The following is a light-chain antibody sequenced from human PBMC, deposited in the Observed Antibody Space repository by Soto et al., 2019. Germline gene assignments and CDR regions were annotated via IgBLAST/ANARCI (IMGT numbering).Light chain of an antibody. CDR3: QQYNSFSWT. Sequence: DIQMTQSPSTLSASVGDRVTITCRASQSISSWLAWYQQKPGKAPKLLIYDASSLESGVPSRFSGSGSGTDFTLTISSLQPEDFAAYYCQQYNSFSWTFGQWTKVEIK. CDR1: QSISSW. CDR2: DAS. V-gene: IGKV1-5*01. J-gene: IGKJ1*01.